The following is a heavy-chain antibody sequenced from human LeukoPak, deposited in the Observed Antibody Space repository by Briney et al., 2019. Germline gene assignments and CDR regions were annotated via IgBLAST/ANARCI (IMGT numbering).Heavy chain of an antibody. CDR1: GGSISSYY. V-gene: IGHV4-59*01. Sequence: SETLSLTCTVSGGSISSYYWSWIRQPPGKGLEWIGYIYYSGSTNYNPSLKSRVTISVDTSKNQFSLKLSSVTAADTAVYYCARGTTYYDFWSGYYRLGYFDYWGQGTLVTVSS. CDR3: ARGTTYYDFWSGYYRLGYFDY. D-gene: IGHD3-3*01. J-gene: IGHJ4*02. CDR2: IYYSGST.